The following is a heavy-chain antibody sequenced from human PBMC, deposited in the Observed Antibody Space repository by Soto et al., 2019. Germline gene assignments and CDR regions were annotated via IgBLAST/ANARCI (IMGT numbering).Heavy chain of an antibody. Sequence: QVQLQESGPGLVKPSETLSLTCTVSGGSISSYYWSWIRQPPGKGLEWIGYIYYSGSTNYNPSLRIRATTSVDTSKNRFSLKLSSGTGADRAVYYCARSPNRGYSRGWYENGFAPGGQGTLVTVSS. V-gene: IGHV4-59*01. CDR2: IYYSGST. D-gene: IGHD6-19*01. CDR1: GGSISSYY. J-gene: IGHJ5*02. CDR3: ARSPNRGYSRGWYENGFAP.